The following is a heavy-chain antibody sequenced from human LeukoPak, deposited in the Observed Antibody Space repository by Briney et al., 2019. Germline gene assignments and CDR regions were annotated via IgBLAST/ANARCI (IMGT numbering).Heavy chain of an antibody. D-gene: IGHD2-15*01. CDR3: ARGVVVAALGY. V-gene: IGHV4-59*01. Sequence: SETLSLTCTVSGGSISSYYWSWIRQPPGKGLEWIGYIYYSGSTNYNPSLKSRVTISVDTSKNQFSLKLSSVTAADTAVYYCARGVVVAALGYWGQGTLVTVSS. J-gene: IGHJ4*02. CDR2: IYYSGST. CDR1: GGSISSYY.